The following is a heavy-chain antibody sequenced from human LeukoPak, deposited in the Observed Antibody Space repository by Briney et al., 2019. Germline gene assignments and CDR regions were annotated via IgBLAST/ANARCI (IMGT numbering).Heavy chain of an antibody. CDR3: ARRSHAGIR. CDR1: GGSISSYY. D-gene: IGHD6-13*01. J-gene: IGHJ4*02. V-gene: IGHV4-59*08. CDR2: IYYSGST. Sequence: SSETLSLTCTVSGGSISSYYWSWIRQPPGKGLEWIGYIYYSGSTNYNPSLKSRVTISVDTSKNQFSLKLSSVTAADTAVYYCARRSHAGIRWGQGTLVTVSS.